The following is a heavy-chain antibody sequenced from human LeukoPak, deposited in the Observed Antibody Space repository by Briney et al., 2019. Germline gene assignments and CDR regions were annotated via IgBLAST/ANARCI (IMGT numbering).Heavy chain of an antibody. CDR2: IYTSGST. CDR1: GGSISSYY. D-gene: IGHD6-19*01. CDR3: ARDLNSSGWYGPRFDP. J-gene: IGHJ5*02. V-gene: IGHV4-4*07. Sequence: PSETLSLTCTVSGGSISSYYWSWIRQPAGKGLEWIGRIYTSGSTNYNPSLKSRVTMSVDTSKNQFSLKLSSVTAADTAVYYCARDLNSSGWYGPRFDPWGQGTLDTVSS.